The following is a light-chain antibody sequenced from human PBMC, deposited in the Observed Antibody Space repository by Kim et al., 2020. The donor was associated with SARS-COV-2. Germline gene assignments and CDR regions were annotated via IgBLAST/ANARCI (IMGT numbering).Light chain of an antibody. CDR1: QGISRY. V-gene: IGKV1-9*01. Sequence: VGEGDTITCRASQGISRYLAWYQQKPGRAPKLLIQAASTLQSGVPSRFSGSGAGTDFTLTISSRQPEDVATYYCQQLYNYPLTFGGGTKVDIK. J-gene: IGKJ4*01. CDR3: QQLYNYPLT. CDR2: AAS.